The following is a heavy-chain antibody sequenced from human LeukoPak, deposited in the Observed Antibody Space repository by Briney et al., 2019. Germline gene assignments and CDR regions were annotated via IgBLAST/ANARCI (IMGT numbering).Heavy chain of an antibody. CDR2: IYYSGST. CDR3: ARVTPFSGYLPNYYGMDV. J-gene: IGHJ6*02. CDR1: GGSISSYY. D-gene: IGHD3-22*01. Sequence: SETLSLTCTVSGGSISSYYWSWIRQPPGKGLEWIGYIYYSGSTNYNPSLKSRVTISVDTSKNQFSLKLSSVTAADTAVYYCARVTPFSGYLPNYYGMDVWGQGTTVTVSS. V-gene: IGHV4-59*01.